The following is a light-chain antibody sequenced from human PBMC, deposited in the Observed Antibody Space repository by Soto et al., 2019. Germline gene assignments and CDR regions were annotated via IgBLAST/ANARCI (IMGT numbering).Light chain of an antibody. V-gene: IGLV1-47*01. CDR2: RNN. CDR3: AAWDDSLRGYVV. J-gene: IGLJ2*01. Sequence: QSVLTQPPSASGTPGQRVTISCSGSSSNIGSNYVYWYQQLPGTAPKLLIYRNNQRPSGVPDRFSGSKSGTSASLAISGLGSEEEADYSWAAWDDSLRGYVVLGGGTKRPAL. CDR1: SSNIGSNY.